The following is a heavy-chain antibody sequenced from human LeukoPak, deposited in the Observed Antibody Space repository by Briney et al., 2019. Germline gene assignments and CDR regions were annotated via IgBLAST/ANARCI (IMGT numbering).Heavy chain of an antibody. D-gene: IGHD3-16*01. CDR3: ARARKGVPRFDY. CDR2: IDYTGST. CDR1: GGSISSGGYY. J-gene: IGHJ4*02. Sequence: SETLSLTCTVSGGSISSGGYYWSWIRQHPGKGLQWIGYIDYTGSTHYNPSLKSRVSMSVDTSKNQFSLKVASVTAADTAVYYCARARKGVPRFDYWCQGTLVTVSS. V-gene: IGHV4-31*03.